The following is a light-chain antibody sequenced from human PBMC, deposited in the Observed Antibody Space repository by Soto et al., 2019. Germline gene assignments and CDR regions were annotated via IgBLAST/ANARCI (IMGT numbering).Light chain of an antibody. CDR1: QGISSY. CDR2: GAS. J-gene: IGKJ4*01. Sequence: AIRLTQSPSSLSASTGDRVTITCRASQGISSYLAWYQQKPGKAPKVLIYGASTLQSGVPSRFSGSGSGAEFTLTISSLQPEDSATYYCQQSFSHLLTFGGGTKVDIK. V-gene: IGKV1-8*01. CDR3: QQSFSHLLT.